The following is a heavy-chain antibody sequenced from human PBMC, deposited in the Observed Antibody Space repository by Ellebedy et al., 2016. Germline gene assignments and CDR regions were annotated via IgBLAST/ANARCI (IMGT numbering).Heavy chain of an antibody. J-gene: IGHJ4*02. CDR3: AKHEVSSWYFDS. D-gene: IGHD6-13*01. CDR1: GFTFDNYG. CDR2: INWNGAST. V-gene: IGHV3-20*04. Sequence: GESLKISXAASGFTFDNYGLSWVRQAPGKGLEWVSGINWNGASTGYADSVKGRFTISRDNSKNTLYLQMTSLRPEDSAIYFCAKHEVSSWYFDSWGQGAPVTVSS.